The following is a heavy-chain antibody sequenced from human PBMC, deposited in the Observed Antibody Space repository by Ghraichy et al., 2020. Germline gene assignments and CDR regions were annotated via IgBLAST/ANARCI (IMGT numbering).Heavy chain of an antibody. J-gene: IGHJ4*02. CDR1: GFTFSSYA. Sequence: GESLNISCAASGFTFSSYAMSWVRQAPGKGLEWVSAISGSGGSTYYADSVKGRFTISRDNSKNTLYLQMNSLRAEDTAVYYCAKGSRVVAARPTFFDYWGQGTLVTVSS. CDR2: ISGSGGST. D-gene: IGHD2-15*01. CDR3: AKGSRVVAARPTFFDY. V-gene: IGHV3-23*01.